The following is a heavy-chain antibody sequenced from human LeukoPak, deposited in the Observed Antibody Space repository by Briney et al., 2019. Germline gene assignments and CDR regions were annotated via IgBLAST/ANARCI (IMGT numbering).Heavy chain of an antibody. Sequence: GGSLRLSCGASGFTFSSYWMHWVRQAPGKGLVWVSRINSDGSSTSYADSVKGRFTISRDNAKNTLYLQMNSLRAEDTAVYYCARGGSGYVRRDGLFDYWGRGTLVTVSS. J-gene: IGHJ4*02. CDR3: ARGGSGYVRRDGLFDY. V-gene: IGHV3-74*01. D-gene: IGHD5-24*01. CDR2: INSDGSST. CDR1: GFTFSSYW.